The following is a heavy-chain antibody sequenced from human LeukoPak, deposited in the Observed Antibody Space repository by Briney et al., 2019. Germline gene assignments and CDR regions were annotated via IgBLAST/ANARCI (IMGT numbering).Heavy chain of an antibody. CDR2: ISSGSTYI. Sequence: GGSLRLSCAASGFTVSSNYMSWVRQAPGKGLVWVSSISSGSTYIFYGDSVKGRFTTSRDNAKSSVFLQMNSLSEDDTAVYYCTRAPLGESDYWGQGILVTVSS. J-gene: IGHJ4*02. D-gene: IGHD3-10*01. CDR1: GFTVSSNY. CDR3: TRAPLGESDY. V-gene: IGHV3-21*01.